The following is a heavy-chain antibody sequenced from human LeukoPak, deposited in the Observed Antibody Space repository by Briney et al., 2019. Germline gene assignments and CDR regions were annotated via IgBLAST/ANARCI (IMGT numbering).Heavy chain of an antibody. CDR2: ISYDGSNK. V-gene: IGHV3-30*03. Sequence: GGSLRLSCAASGFTFSSYGMHWVRQAPGEGLEWVAVISYDGSNKYYADSVKGRFTISRDNSKNTLYLQMNSLRAEDTAVYYCARGGPAAGRFDYWGQGTLVTVSS. J-gene: IGHJ4*02. D-gene: IGHD6-13*01. CDR1: GFTFSSYG. CDR3: ARGGPAAGRFDY.